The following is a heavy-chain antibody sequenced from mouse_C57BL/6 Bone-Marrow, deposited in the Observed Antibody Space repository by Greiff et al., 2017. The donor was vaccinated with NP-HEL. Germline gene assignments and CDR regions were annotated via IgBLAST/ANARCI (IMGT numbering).Heavy chain of an antibody. V-gene: IGHV1-69*01. J-gene: IGHJ1*03. CDR1: GYTFTSYW. CDR2: IDPSDSYT. CDR3: ARNPYCYFDV. Sequence: QVQLQQPGAELVMPGASVKLSCKASGYTFTSYWMHWVKQRPGQGLEWIGEIDPSDSYTNYNQKFKGKSTLTVDKPSSPAYMQLSSLTSGGSAVYYCARNPYCYFDVGGTGTTVTVSS.